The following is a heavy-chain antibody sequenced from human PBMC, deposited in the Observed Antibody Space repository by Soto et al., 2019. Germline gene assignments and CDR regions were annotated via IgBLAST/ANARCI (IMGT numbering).Heavy chain of an antibody. CDR2: IYSGGSK. D-gene: IGHD2-21*02. J-gene: IGHJ3*02. CDR1: GFTVSSNY. V-gene: IGHV3-53*01. CDR3: ARGPDVVTPHPYALDI. Sequence: GGSLRLSCAASGFTVSSNYMSWVRQAPGKGLEWVSVIYSGGSKYYADSVKGRFTISRDNSKNTLYLQMNSLRAEDTAVYYCARGPDVVTPHPYALDIWGQGTMVTVSS.